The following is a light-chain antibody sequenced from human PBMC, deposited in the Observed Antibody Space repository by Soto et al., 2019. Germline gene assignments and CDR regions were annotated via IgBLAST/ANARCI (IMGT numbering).Light chain of an antibody. Sequence: QPVLTQSPSASASLGASVKLTCTLSSGHSNYAIAWHQQQPEKGPRYLMKVNSGGSHIKGDGIPDRFSGSSSGAERYLFISSLQSEDEADYYCQTWGTGSAIVVFGGGTKLTA. V-gene: IGLV4-69*01. CDR3: QTWGTGSAIVV. CDR2: VNSGGSH. CDR1: SGHSNYA. J-gene: IGLJ7*02.